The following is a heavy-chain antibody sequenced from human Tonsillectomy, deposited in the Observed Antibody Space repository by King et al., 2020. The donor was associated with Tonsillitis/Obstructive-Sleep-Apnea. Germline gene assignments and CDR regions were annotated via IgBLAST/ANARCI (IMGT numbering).Heavy chain of an antibody. CDR1: GGSFSGYY. CDR2: INNSGST. Sequence: VQLQQWGAGLLKPSETLSLTCAVYGGSFSGYYWSWIRQPPGKGLEWIGEINNSGSTNYNPSLKSRVTISVDTSKNQFSLKLSSVTAADTAVYYCASDRADIVVVPAAPPSFDYWGQGTLVTVSS. V-gene: IGHV4-34*01. J-gene: IGHJ4*02. D-gene: IGHD2-2*01. CDR3: ASDRADIVVVPAAPPSFDY.